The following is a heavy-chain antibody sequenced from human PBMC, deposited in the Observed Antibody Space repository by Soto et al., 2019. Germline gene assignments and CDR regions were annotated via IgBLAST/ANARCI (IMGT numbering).Heavy chain of an antibody. Sequence: SETLSLTCTVSGGSITSSYWSWIRRPPGKGLEWIAYIYDTGISGYTPSTSYNPSLKSRVTMSVDTSKSQSSLKLTSVTAADTAVYYCARGDDAFFYYGLDVWGQGITVTVSS. CDR3: ARGDDAFFYYGLDV. D-gene: IGHD1-1*01. J-gene: IGHJ6*02. CDR2: IYDTGISGYTPST. V-gene: IGHV4-59*01. CDR1: GGSITSSY.